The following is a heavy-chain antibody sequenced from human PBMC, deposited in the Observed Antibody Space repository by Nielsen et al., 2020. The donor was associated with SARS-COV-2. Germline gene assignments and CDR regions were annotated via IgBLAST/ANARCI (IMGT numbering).Heavy chain of an antibody. D-gene: IGHD4-17*01. Sequence: SVKVSCKASGGTFSSYAISWVRQAPGQGLEWMGGIIPIFGTANYAQKFQGRVTITADESTSTAYMELSSLRSEDTAVYYCARVPAASLHGEFYYYYMDVWGRGTTVTVSS. CDR1: GGTFSSYA. J-gene: IGHJ6*03. V-gene: IGHV1-69*13. CDR2: IIPIFGTA. CDR3: ARVPAASLHGEFYYYYMDV.